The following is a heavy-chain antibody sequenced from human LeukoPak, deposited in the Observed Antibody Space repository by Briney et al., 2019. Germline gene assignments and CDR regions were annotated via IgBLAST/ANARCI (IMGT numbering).Heavy chain of an antibody. CDR3: ARGATITVFYFQR. J-gene: IGHJ1*01. V-gene: IGHV1-2*02. CDR1: GYTFTGYY. D-gene: IGHD5-12*01. CDR2: INPSSGGT. Sequence: ASVKVSCKASGYTFTGYYMHWVRQAPGQGLEWMGWINPSSGGTNYAQKFQGRVTMTRDTSISTAYMELSRLRSDDTAVYYCARGATITVFYFQRWGQGTLVTVSS.